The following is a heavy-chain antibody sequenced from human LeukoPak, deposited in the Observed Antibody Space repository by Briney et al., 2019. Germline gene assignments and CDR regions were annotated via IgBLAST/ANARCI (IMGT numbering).Heavy chain of an antibody. D-gene: IGHD1-26*01. CDR1: GYTFTGYY. CDR3: ARVGATTEDYFDY. Sequence: ASVKVSCKASGYTFTGYYMHWVRQASGQGLEWMGWINPNSGGTNYAQKFQGRVTMTRDTSISTAYMELSRLRSDDTAVYYCARVGATTEDYFDYWGQGTLVTVSS. V-gene: IGHV1-2*02. CDR2: INPNSGGT. J-gene: IGHJ4*02.